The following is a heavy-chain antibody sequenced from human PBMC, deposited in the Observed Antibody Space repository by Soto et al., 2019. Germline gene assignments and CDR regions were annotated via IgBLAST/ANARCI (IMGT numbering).Heavy chain of an antibody. CDR2: ISYDGSNK. CDR1: GFTFSSYG. J-gene: IGHJ6*02. CDR3: ANSFNYYDSSGYYYVPYYYGMDV. V-gene: IGHV3-30*18. D-gene: IGHD3-22*01. Sequence: LRLSCAASGFTFSSYGMHWVRQAPGKGLEWVAVISYDGSNKYYADSVKGRFTISRDNSKNTLYLQMNSLRAEDTAVYYCANSFNYYDSSGYYYVPYYYGMDVWGQGTTVTV.